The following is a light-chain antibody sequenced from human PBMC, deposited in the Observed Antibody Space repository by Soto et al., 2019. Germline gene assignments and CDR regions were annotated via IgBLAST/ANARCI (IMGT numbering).Light chain of an antibody. CDR3: QQYNSYST. CDR1: QSISSW. V-gene: IGKV1-5*03. CDR2: KAS. Sequence: DIQMTQSPSTLSASVGDRVTITCRASQSISSWLAWYQQKPGKAPKLLIYKASSLESGVPSRFSGSGSGTEFTLTISSLKPDDFETYYCQQYNSYSTFGQGTKVEIK. J-gene: IGKJ1*01.